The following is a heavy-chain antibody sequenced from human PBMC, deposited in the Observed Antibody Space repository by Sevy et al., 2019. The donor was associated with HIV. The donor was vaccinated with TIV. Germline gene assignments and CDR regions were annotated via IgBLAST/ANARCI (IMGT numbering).Heavy chain of an antibody. CDR1: GFTFSSYS. CDR2: ISSSSSTI. CDR3: ARVGIVVGGAFDI. Sequence: WGSLRLSCAPSGFTFSSYSMNWVRQAPGKGLEWVSYISSSSSTIYYADSVKGRFTISRDNAKNSLYLQMNSLRAEETAVYYCARVGIVVGGAFDIWGQGTMVTVSS. V-gene: IGHV3-48*01. D-gene: IGHD2-15*01. J-gene: IGHJ3*02.